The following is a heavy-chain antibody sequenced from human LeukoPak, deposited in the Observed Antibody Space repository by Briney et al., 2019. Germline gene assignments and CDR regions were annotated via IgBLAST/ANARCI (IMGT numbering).Heavy chain of an antibody. CDR3: ARAPEPPPAGGLDY. CDR1: GFTFSSYS. Sequence: PGGSLRLSCAASGFTFSSYSMNWVRQAPGKGLEWVSSISSSSSYIYYADSVKGRFTISRDNAKNSLYLQMNSLRAEDTAVYYCARAPEPPPAGGLDYWGQGTLVTVSS. CDR2: ISSSSSYI. V-gene: IGHV3-21*01. D-gene: IGHD3-16*01. J-gene: IGHJ4*02.